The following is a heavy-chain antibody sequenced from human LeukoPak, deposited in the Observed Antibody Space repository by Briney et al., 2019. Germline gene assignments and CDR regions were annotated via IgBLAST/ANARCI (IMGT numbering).Heavy chain of an antibody. CDR2: ITPNSGGT. CDR1: GYTFSDYY. V-gene: IGHV1-2*02. D-gene: IGHD2-15*01. Sequence: ASVKISCKASGYTFSDYYIHWVRQAPGQGLEWMGWITPNSGGTKYAQRFQGRVTMTRDTSISTAHMDLSSLGSDDTAVFYCVRKSATRRTSEFDYWGQGTPVTVSS. J-gene: IGHJ4*02. CDR3: VRKSATRRTSEFDY.